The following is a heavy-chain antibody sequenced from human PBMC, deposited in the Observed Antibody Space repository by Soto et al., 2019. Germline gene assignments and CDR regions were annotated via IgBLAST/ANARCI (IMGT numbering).Heavy chain of an antibody. CDR3: ARGRYGDY. V-gene: IGHV1-18*01. D-gene: IGHD1-1*01. Sequence: QVHLVQSGAEVKKPGASVKVSCKASGYTFTSYGITWVRQAPGQGLEWMGWISAQNGNTDYAQKLQGRVIVTRDTSTSTAYMELRCLISDDTAVYYCARGRYGDYWGQGALVTVSS. CDR2: ISAQNGNT. J-gene: IGHJ4*02. CDR1: GYTFTSYG.